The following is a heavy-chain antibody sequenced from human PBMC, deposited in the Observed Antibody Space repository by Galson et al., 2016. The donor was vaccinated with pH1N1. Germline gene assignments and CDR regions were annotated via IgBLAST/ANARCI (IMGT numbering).Heavy chain of an antibody. CDR2: IYPGDSDT. V-gene: IGHV5-51*01. D-gene: IGHD1/OR15-1a*01. CDR1: GYGFTNYW. CDR3: ARGYKWNNEGLFAY. J-gene: IGHJ4*02. Sequence: QSGAEVKEPGESLKISCRGSGYGFTNYWIAWVREMPGKGLEWVGIIYPGDSDTRYSPSFQGRVSISADRSISTAYLQWISLKASDTGMYSCARGYKWNNEGLFAYWGQGTLVTGSS.